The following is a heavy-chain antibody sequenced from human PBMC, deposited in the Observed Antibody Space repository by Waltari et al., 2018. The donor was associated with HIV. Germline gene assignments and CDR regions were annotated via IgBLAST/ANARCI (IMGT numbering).Heavy chain of an antibody. D-gene: IGHD5-12*01. CDR3: AKDGSPYSGYDHPSLDH. V-gene: IGHV3-33*03. J-gene: IGHJ4*02. CDR1: GFIFSSSG. Sequence: VETGGSVVQPGTSLRLPVAASGFIFSSSGWHWFRQAPGRGPEWVAVFWYDGSNRYYADAVRGRCSISRDNSKNTLYLHMDNLKTEDTAMYFCAKDGSPYSGYDHPSLDHWGQGTLVIVSS. CDR2: FWYDGSNR.